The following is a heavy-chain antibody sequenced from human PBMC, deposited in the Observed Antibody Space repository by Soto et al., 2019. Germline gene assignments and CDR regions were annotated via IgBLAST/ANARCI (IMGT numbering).Heavy chain of an antibody. CDR2: IYSGGNT. CDR1: GFTISNKY. CDR3: ARLVGPTSYHFDY. Sequence: GGSLRLSCAASGFTISNKYMSWVRQAPGKGLEWVSVIYSGGNTYYADSVKGRFIISRDISKDTVYLQMNSLRAEDTAVYYCARLVGPTSYHFDYWGQGTLATVSS. V-gene: IGHV3-53*01. J-gene: IGHJ4*02. D-gene: IGHD1-26*01.